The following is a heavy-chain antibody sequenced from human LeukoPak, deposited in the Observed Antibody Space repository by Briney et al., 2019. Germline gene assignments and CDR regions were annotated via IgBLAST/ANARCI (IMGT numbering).Heavy chain of an antibody. CDR1: GFTFSTYN. CDR3: AKESLEHIDY. J-gene: IGHJ4*02. Sequence: GGSLRLSCAASGFTFSTYNMNWVRQAPGKGLEWVSYISSGSSTSYYADSVKGRFTVSRDNAKNSLYLQMNSLRAEDTAVYYCAKESLEHIDYWGQGTLVTVSS. D-gene: IGHD1/OR15-1a*01. V-gene: IGHV3-48*04. CDR2: ISSGSSTS.